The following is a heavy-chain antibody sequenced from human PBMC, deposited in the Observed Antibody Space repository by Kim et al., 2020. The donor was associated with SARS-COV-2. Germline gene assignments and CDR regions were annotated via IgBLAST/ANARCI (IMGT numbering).Heavy chain of an antibody. CDR3: AKMKDQLLRCNWFDP. Sequence: DDVKGRFTISRDNSKNTLYLQMNSLRAEDTAVYYCAKMKDQLLRCNWFDPWGQGTLVTVSS. V-gene: IGHV3-23*01. J-gene: IGHJ5*02. D-gene: IGHD2-2*01.